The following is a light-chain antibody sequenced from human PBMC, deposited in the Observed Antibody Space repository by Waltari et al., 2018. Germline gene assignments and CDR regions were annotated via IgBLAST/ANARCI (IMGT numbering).Light chain of an antibody. CDR1: QSVTNY. CDR3: QQRRDRPLT. Sequence: DIVLTQSPAILSLSPGERASLSCRASQSVTNYLAWYQQKPGQAPRLLIYDTSNRATGIPARFSGSGFGTDFTLTIGSLEPEDFAVYYCQQRRDRPLTFGEGTKVEIK. J-gene: IGKJ4*01. CDR2: DTS. V-gene: IGKV3-11*01.